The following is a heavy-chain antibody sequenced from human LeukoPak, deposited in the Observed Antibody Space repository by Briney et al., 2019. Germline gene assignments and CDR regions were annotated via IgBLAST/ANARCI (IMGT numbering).Heavy chain of an antibody. Sequence: ASVKVSCKPSGYTFTSFGISWVRQAPGQGLEWMGWISAFNGYTKYAQQLQGRVSMTTDTSTGTAYMELRRLRSDDTAVYYCARAKRYYHDSSGSQCFYFDYCGQGTLVTASS. CDR1: GYTFTSFG. J-gene: IGHJ4*02. D-gene: IGHD3-22*01. CDR3: ARAKRYYHDSSGSQCFYFDY. V-gene: IGHV1-18*01. CDR2: ISAFNGYT.